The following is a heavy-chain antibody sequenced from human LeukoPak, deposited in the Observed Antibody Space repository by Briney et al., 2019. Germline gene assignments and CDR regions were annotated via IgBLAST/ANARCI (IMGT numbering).Heavy chain of an antibody. Sequence: GASVKVSCKATGYTFTSYYMHWVRQAPGQGLEWMGIINPSGGSTSYAQKFQGRVTMTRDASTSTVYMELSSLRSEDTAVYYCARDYSNLRGMDVWGQGTTVTVSS. J-gene: IGHJ6*02. CDR2: INPSGGST. V-gene: IGHV1-46*01. D-gene: IGHD4-11*01. CDR3: ARDYSNLRGMDV. CDR1: GYTFTSYY.